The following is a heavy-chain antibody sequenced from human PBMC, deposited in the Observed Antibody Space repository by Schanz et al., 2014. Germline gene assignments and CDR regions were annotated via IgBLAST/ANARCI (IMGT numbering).Heavy chain of an antibody. Sequence: QVQLVQSGAEVKKPGASVRVSCTASGYTFTAYFIHWVRQAPGQGLEWMGRIHPNTGGTDFAQKFQGRVTMTRDTSFSTAYMDLNRLTSDDTAVYYCARGLVRYFDSWGQGTLVTVSS. CDR2: IHPNTGGT. CDR1: GYTFTAYF. J-gene: IGHJ4*02. CDR3: ARGLVRYFDS. D-gene: IGHD6-19*01. V-gene: IGHV1-2*06.